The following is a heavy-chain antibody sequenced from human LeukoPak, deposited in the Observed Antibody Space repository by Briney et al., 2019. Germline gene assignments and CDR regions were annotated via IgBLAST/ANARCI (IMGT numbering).Heavy chain of an antibody. V-gene: IGHV1-18*01. CDR2: INPYNGNR. CDR1: GYRFITFG. D-gene: IGHD3-22*01. Sequence: ASVKVPCKTSGYRFITFGINWVRQAPGQGLEWMGWINPYNGNRYYAKKFQGRFNMTTDTSTSTVYLELQTLTSDDTAIYYCARWSVVVPYYYYGMDVWGQGTTVTVSS. CDR3: ARWSVVVPYYYYGMDV. J-gene: IGHJ6*02.